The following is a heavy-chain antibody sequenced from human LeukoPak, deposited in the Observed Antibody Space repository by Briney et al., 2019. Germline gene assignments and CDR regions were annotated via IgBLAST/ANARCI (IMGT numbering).Heavy chain of an antibody. J-gene: IGHJ3*02. V-gene: IGHV4-59*01. CDR1: GGSISSYY. CDR2: IYYSGST. D-gene: IGHD3-16*01. Sequence: SETLSLTCTVSGGSISSYYWSWIRQPPGKGLEWIGYIYYSGSTNYNPSLKSRVTISVDTSKNQFSLKLSSVTAADTAVYYCATRLGFWRAFDIWGQGTMVTVSS. CDR3: ATRLGFWRAFDI.